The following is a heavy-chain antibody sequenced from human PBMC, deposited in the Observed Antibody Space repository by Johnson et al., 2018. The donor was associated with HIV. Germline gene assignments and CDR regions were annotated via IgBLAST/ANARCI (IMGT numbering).Heavy chain of an antibody. CDR3: AKSPLVGAIDAFDI. D-gene: IGHD1-26*01. CDR1: AFTFSSYA. J-gene: IGHJ3*02. Sequence: QMLLVESGGGVVQPGGSLRLSCAASAFTFSSYAMHWVRQAPGKGLEWVAVMSYDGSNKYYADSVKGRFTVSRDNSKNTLYLLMNSLRPEDTAVYYCAKSPLVGAIDAFDIWGQGTMVTVSS. CDR2: MSYDGSNK. V-gene: IGHV3-30-3*02.